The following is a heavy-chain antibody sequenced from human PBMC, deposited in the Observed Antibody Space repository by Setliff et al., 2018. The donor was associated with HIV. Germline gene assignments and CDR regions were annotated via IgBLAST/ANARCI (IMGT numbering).Heavy chain of an antibody. CDR3: GRQRGGRVTIFGVSGGWFDP. J-gene: IGHJ5*02. V-gene: IGHV4-39*01. CDR2: IYYSGST. CDR1: GGAISSRSYY. D-gene: IGHD3-3*01. Sequence: PSETLSLTCTVSGGAISSRSYYWGWIRQPPAKGLEWIGSIYYSGSTYYNPSLKSRFSISIDTSENQISLKLYSVTAADTAIYYCGRQRGGRVTIFGVSGGWFDPWGQGTLVTV.